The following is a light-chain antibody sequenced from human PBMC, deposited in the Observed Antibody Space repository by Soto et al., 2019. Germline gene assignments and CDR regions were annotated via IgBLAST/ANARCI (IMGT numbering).Light chain of an antibody. Sequence: EIVLTQSRPTLSLSPGERATLSCRASQSVSNYLAWYQQKPGQAPRLLIYDASNRASGIPARFSGSGSGTDFTLTISGLEPEDFAVYYCQQRSILFTFGPGTKVDIK. CDR2: DAS. V-gene: IGKV3-11*01. J-gene: IGKJ3*01. CDR1: QSVSNY. CDR3: QQRSILFT.